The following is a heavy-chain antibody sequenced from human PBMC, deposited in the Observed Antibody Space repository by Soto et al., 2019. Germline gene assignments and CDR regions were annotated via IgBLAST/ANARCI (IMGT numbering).Heavy chain of an antibody. CDR2: IYYSGST. J-gene: IGHJ3*02. D-gene: IGHD6-13*01. CDR1: GGSISSGGYY. Sequence: QVQLRESGPGLVKPSQTLSLTCTVSGGSISSGGYYWSWIRQHPGKGLEWIGYIYYSGSTYYNPSLKSRVTISVDTSKNQCSLKLSSVTAADTAVYYCARLAAAGLGPGAFDIWGQGTMVTVSS. V-gene: IGHV4-31*03. CDR3: ARLAAAGLGPGAFDI.